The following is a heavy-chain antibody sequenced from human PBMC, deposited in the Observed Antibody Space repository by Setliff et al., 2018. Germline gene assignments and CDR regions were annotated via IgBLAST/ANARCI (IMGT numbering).Heavy chain of an antibody. CDR3: ARHRVGNSGYAIPILDF. CDR1: GYSFTDYW. J-gene: IGHJ4*02. CDR2: IYPSNSNI. V-gene: IGHV5-51*01. Sequence: GASLKLSCKASGYSFTDYWIAWVRQMPGKGLEWMGIIYPSNSNIKYSPSFEAQITFSVDKSITTAYLQWSSLKASDTAIYYCARHRVGNSGYAIPILDFWGQGALVTVS. D-gene: IGHD5-12*01.